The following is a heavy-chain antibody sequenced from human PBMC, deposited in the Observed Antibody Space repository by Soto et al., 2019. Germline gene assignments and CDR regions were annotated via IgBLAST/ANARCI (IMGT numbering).Heavy chain of an antibody. Sequence: PSETLSLTCTVSGGSISSYYWSWIRQPPGKGLEWIGYISYSGSTNYNPSLKSRVTISVDTSKNQFSLKLSSVTAADTAVYYCARYRQGESAASYIYTLAQENLLTISS. CDR1: GGSISSYY. D-gene: IGHD3-16*02. CDR2: ISYSGST. CDR3: ARYRQGESAASYIYT. J-gene: IGHJ5*02. V-gene: IGHV4-59*08.